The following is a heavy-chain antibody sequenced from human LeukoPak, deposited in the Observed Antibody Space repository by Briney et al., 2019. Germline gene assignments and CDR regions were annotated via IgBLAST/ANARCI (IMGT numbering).Heavy chain of an antibody. CDR1: GYTFTSYG. J-gene: IGHJ4*02. CDR3: ARSDFVVVTAIPSDY. V-gene: IGHV1-18*01. Sequence: ASVKVSCKASGYTFTSYGISWVRQAPGQGLEWMGWISAYNGNTNYAQKLQCRVTMTTDTSTSTAYMELRSLRSDDTAVYYCARSDFVVVTAIPSDYWGQGTLVTVSS. D-gene: IGHD2-21*02. CDR2: ISAYNGNT.